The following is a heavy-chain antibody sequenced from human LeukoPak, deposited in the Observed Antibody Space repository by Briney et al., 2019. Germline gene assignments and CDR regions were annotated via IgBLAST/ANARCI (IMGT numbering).Heavy chain of an antibody. CDR2: ISGSGGST. D-gene: IGHD6-13*01. J-gene: IGHJ5*02. Sequence: GGSLRLSCAASGFIFSNYAMSWVRQAPGKGLEWVSIISGSGGSTYYVDSVEGRFTIFRDNSKNTLYLQMNSLRAEDTAVYYCAKEPGIAAAAQNNWFDPWGQGTLVTVSS. V-gene: IGHV3-23*01. CDR1: GFIFSNYA. CDR3: AKEPGIAAAAQNNWFDP.